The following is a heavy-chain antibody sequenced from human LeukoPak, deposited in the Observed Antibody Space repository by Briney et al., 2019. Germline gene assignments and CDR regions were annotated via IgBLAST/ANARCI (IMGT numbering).Heavy chain of an antibody. CDR1: GFTFTNYA. D-gene: IGHD2-21*02. J-gene: IGHJ4*02. V-gene: IGHV3-30-3*01. CDR3: ARGFVLGAAKNYFDY. CDR2: ISYDGTNK. Sequence: GGSLRLSCAASGFTFTNYALHWVRQAPGKGLAWVAVISYDGTNKYYADSVKGRFTISRDNSKNTLSLQMNSLRAEDTALYYCARGFVLGAAKNYFDYWGQGALVTVSS.